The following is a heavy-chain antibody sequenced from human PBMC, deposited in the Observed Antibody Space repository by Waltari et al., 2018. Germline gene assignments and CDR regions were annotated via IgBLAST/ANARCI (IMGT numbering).Heavy chain of an antibody. Sequence: EVQLVESGGGLVQPGRSLRLYCAASGFTFDDYAMHWVRQAPGKGLGWVLGSSWNSGSIGYADSVEGRFTISRDNAKNSLYLQMNRLRAEDTALYYCAKDVSGRYYFDYWGQGTLVTVSS. J-gene: IGHJ4*02. CDR1: GFTFDDYA. V-gene: IGHV3-9*01. CDR2: SSWNSGSI. D-gene: IGHD5-12*01. CDR3: AKDVSGRYYFDY.